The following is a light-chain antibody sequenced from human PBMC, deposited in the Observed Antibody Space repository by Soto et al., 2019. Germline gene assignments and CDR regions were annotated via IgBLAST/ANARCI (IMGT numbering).Light chain of an antibody. CDR1: QSISNS. CDR2: AAS. V-gene: IGKV1-39*01. J-gene: IGKJ2*01. CDR3: QQSFNSPMFT. Sequence: DIQMTQSPSSLSASVGDRVTITCQSSQSISNSLNWYQQKPGMAPKLLIYAASTLGYGVPSRFSGSGSSTHFSLTISSLQPDDFATYYCQQSFNSPMFTVGQGTKVYIK.